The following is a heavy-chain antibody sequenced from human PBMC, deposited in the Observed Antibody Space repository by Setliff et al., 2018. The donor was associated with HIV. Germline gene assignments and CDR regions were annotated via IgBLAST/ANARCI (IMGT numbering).Heavy chain of an antibody. J-gene: IGHJ4*02. CDR1: GGSINNDIYF. CDR2: IYYSGNT. Sequence: KASETLSLTCSVSGGSINNDIYFWTWIRQHPGKGLEWIGYIYYSGNTYYHPSLKSRFPISVNTSKNQFSLRLTSVTAADTARYFCARSRRTSPYWFDYWGQGIPVTVSS. CDR3: ARSRRTSPYWFDY. V-gene: IGHV4-31*03. D-gene: IGHD1-1*01.